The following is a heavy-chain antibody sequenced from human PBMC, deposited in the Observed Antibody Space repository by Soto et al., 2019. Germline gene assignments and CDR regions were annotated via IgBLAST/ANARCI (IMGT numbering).Heavy chain of an antibody. CDR3: AREYKKTTSQVYYYYGMDV. Sequence: GESLKISCKGSGYSFTSYWIGWVRQMPGKGLEWMGIIYPGDSDTRYSPSFQGQVTISADKSISTAYLQWSSLKASDTAMHYCAREYKKTTSQVYYYYGMDVWGQGTTVTV. V-gene: IGHV5-51*01. J-gene: IGHJ6*02. CDR1: GYSFTSYW. D-gene: IGHD4-17*01. CDR2: IYPGDSDT.